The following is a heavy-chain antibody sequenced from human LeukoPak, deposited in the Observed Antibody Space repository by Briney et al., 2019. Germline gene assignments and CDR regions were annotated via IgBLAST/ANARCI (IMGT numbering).Heavy chain of an antibody. J-gene: IGHJ5*02. CDR3: ARDPGYSSGWYWFDP. V-gene: IGHV4-34*01. D-gene: IGHD6-19*01. Sequence: SETLSLTCAVYGGSFSGYYWSWIRQPPGKGLEWIGEINHSGSTNYNPSLKSRVTISVDTSKNQFSLKLSSVTAVDTAVYYCARDPGYSSGWYWFDPWGQGTLVTVSS. CDR1: GGSFSGYY. CDR2: INHSGST.